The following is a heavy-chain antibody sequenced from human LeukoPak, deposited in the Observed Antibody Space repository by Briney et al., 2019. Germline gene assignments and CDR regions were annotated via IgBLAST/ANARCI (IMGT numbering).Heavy chain of an antibody. J-gene: IGHJ5*02. CDR3: ARDPYSTGFPVGFWFDH. D-gene: IGHD3-9*01. V-gene: IGHV1-46*01. CDR1: GYTFTSYY. Sequence: ASVKVSCKASGYTFTSYYIHWVRQAPGQGLEWMGIINPNGGSTSYAQKFQGRVTMTRDTSTSTVYMELSSLRSEDTAVYYCARDPYSTGFPVGFWFDHWGQGTLVTVSS. CDR2: INPNGGST.